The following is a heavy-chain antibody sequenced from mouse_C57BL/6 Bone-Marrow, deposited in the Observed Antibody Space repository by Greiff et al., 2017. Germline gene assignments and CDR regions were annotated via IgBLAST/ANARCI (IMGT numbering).Heavy chain of an antibody. J-gene: IGHJ2*01. CDR1: GFNIKDDY. CDR2: IDPENGDT. V-gene: IGHV14-4*01. CDR3: TRTRGIDY. Sequence: EVQLQQSGAELVRPGASVTLSCTASGFNIKDDYMHWVKQTPEQGLEWIGWIDPENGDTAYASKFQGKATLTADTSSNTAYLQLSSLTSEDTAVYYCTRTRGIDYWGQGTTLTVSS. D-gene: IGHD3-3*01.